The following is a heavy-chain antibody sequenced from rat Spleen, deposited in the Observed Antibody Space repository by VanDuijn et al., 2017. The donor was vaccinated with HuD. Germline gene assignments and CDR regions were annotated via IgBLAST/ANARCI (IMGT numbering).Heavy chain of an antibody. Sequence: EVQLVESGGGLVQPGGSLKLSCAASGFTFSDYNMAWVRQSPKKGLEWVATIIYDGSRTFYRDSVKGRFTISRNNTKTTLYLQMDSLRSEDTATYYCARGGFFRFWGQGVMVTVSS. CDR3: ARGGFFRF. D-gene: IGHD1-6*01. J-gene: IGHJ2*01. CDR2: IIYDGSRT. CDR1: GFTFSDYN. V-gene: IGHV5-7*01.